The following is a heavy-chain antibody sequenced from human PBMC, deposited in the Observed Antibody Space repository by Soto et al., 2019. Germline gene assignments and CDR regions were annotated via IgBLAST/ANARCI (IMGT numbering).Heavy chain of an antibody. CDR1: GFTFSSYG. Sequence: GGSLRLSCAASGFTFSSYGMHWVRQAPGKGLEWVAVISYDGSNKYYADSVKGRFTISRDNSKNTLYLQMNSLRAEDTAVYYCAKDKGAGDLYYYYGMDVWGQGTTVTVSS. CDR2: ISYDGSNK. V-gene: IGHV3-30*18. J-gene: IGHJ6*02. D-gene: IGHD1-26*01. CDR3: AKDKGAGDLYYYYGMDV.